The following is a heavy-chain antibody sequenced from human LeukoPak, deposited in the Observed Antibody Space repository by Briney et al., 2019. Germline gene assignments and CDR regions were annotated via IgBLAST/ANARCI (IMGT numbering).Heavy chain of an antibody. V-gene: IGHV3-48*03. D-gene: IGHD1-1*01. Sequence: PGGSLRLSCAASGFTFSSYEMNWVRQAPGKGLEWFSYISSSGSTIYYADSVKGRFTISRDKAKNSLYLQVNSLRADDTAVYYCARLQRYISYYYYGMDVWGQGTTVTVSS. J-gene: IGHJ6*02. CDR2: ISSSGSTI. CDR1: GFTFSSYE. CDR3: ARLQRYISYYYYGMDV.